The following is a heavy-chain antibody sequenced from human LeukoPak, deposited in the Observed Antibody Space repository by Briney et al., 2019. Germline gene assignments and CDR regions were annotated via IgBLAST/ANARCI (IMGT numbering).Heavy chain of an antibody. CDR2: INHSGYT. V-gene: IGHV4-34*01. CDR3: TRMTTGHDY. CDR1: GVSFNDYY. Sequence: SETLSLTCAVSGVSFNDYYWSWVRQTPGKGLEWIGEINHSGYTNDSPSLKSRVTLSIDTSRKQFSLNLRSVTVADTGIYYCTRMTTGHDYWGQGTLGTVSS. J-gene: IGHJ4*02. D-gene: IGHD4-17*01.